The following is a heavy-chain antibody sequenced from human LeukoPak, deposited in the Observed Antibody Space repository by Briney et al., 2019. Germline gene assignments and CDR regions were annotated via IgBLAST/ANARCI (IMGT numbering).Heavy chain of an antibody. CDR2: ISGSGGST. Sequence: GGSLRLSCAASGFTFSSYAMHWVRQAPGKGLEWVSAISGSGGSTYYADSVKGRFTISRDNSKNTLYLQMNSLRAEDTAAYYCTKPLSSSGNNWFDSWGQGTQVTVSS. CDR3: TKPLSSSGNNWFDS. CDR1: GFTFSSYA. V-gene: IGHV3-23*01. J-gene: IGHJ5*01. D-gene: IGHD3-10*01.